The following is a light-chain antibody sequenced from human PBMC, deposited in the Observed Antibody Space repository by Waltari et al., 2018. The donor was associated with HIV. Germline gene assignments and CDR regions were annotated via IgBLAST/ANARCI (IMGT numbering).Light chain of an antibody. J-gene: IGKJ2*01. V-gene: IGKV4-1*01. CDR1: QSVLYSSNNENY. CDR3: QQYLSAPFT. Sequence: DIVMTQSPDSLAVSLGERATINCKSSQSVLYSSNNENYLAWYQQKPGQPPRLLIYWASTREPGVPDLFSGSGSGTDFTLTISSLQAEDVAIYYCQQYLSAPFTFGQGSKLEIK. CDR2: WAS.